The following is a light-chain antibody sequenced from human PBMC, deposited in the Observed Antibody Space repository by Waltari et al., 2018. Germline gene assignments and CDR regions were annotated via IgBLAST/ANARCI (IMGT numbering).Light chain of an antibody. CDR3: QQTYTLPRT. V-gene: IGKV1-39*01. Sequence: IQMTQSPSSLSASVGDSVTITCRPSQSISNFLNWYQQKPGKAPPLLISSTSTLQSGVPSRFSGSESGTDFTLTITALQPEDFATYFCQQTYTLPRTFGQGTKLEIK. J-gene: IGKJ1*01. CDR1: QSISNF. CDR2: STS.